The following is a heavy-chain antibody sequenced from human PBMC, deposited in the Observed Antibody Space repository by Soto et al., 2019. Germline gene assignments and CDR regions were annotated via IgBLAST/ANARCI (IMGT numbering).Heavy chain of an antibody. Sequence: PGGSLRLSCSASGFTFSSYAMHWVRQAPGKGLEYVSAISSNGGSTYYADSVKGRFTISRDNSKNTLYLQMSSLRAEDTAVYYCVKGRLDRLIAAAGYYYYYGMDVWGQGTTVTVSS. D-gene: IGHD6-13*01. CDR3: VKGRLDRLIAAAGYYYYYGMDV. CDR1: GFTFSSYA. J-gene: IGHJ6*02. CDR2: ISSNGGST. V-gene: IGHV3-64D*06.